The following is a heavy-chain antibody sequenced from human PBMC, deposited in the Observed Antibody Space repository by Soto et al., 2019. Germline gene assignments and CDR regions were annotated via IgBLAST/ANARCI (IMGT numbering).Heavy chain of an antibody. J-gene: IGHJ4*02. CDR2: SSGSGGST. V-gene: IGHV3-23*01. D-gene: IGHD3-3*01. Sequence: GGSLRLSCAASGFTFSSYAMSWVRQAPGKGLEWVSASSGSGGSTYYADSVKGRFTISRDNSKNTLYLQMNSLRAEDTAVYYCAKDRFIYAFWSGNLREKSGWGQGTLVTVSS. CDR1: GFTFSSYA. CDR3: AKDRFIYAFWSGNLREKSG.